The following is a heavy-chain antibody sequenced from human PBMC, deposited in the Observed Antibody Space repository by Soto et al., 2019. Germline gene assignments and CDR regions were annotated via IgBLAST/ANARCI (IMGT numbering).Heavy chain of an antibody. V-gene: IGHV4-34*01. Sequence: PSETLSLTCAVYGGSFSGYYWSWLRQPPGKGLECIGEINHSGSPNYNPSLKSRVTISIDKSQNQFSLMLSSVTAADTAVYFRARVSATGTRWFGPWGQGTQVTVSS. CDR3: ARVSATGTRWFGP. CDR1: GGSFSGYY. D-gene: IGHD6-13*01. J-gene: IGHJ5*02. CDR2: INHSGSP.